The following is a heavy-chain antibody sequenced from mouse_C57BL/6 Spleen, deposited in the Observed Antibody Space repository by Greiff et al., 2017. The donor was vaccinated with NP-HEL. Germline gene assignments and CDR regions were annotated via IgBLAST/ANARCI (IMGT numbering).Heavy chain of an antibody. V-gene: IGHV3-1*01. Sequence: EVQLVESGPGMVKPSQSLSLTCTVTGYSITSGYDWHWIRHFPGNKLEWMGYISYSGSTNYNPSLKSRISFTHDTSKNHFFLKLNSVTTEDTATYYCARGWLLRNYAMDYWGQGTSVTVSS. CDR2: ISYSGST. CDR1: GYSITSGYD. D-gene: IGHD2-3*01. CDR3: ARGWLLRNYAMDY. J-gene: IGHJ4*01.